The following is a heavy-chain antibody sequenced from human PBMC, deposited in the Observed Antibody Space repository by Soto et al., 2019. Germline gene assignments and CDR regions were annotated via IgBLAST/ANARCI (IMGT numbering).Heavy chain of an antibody. CDR3: ARPGPKDTFDY. V-gene: IGHV4-34*01. D-gene: IGHD2-15*01. Sequence: QVQLQQWGAGLLKPSETLSLTCAVYGGSFSGYYWSWIRQPPGKGLEWIGEINHSGRTNCNPSLKGRVTISVDTSKNQFALKLSSVTAAGTAVYYCARPGPKDTFDYWGQGTLVTVSS. CDR1: GGSFSGYY. CDR2: INHSGRT. J-gene: IGHJ4*02.